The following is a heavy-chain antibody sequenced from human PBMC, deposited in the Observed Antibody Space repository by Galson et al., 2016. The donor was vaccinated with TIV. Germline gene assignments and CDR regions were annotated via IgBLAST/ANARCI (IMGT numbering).Heavy chain of an antibody. CDR2: IDWDDDK. J-gene: IGHJ4*02. D-gene: IGHD3-22*01. V-gene: IGHV2-70*11. Sequence: PALVKPTQTLTLTCTFSGFSLNTDGMCVSWIRQPPGKALEWLARIDWDDDKSYTSSLKTRLTISKDTSKNQVVLTMTNMDPVDTATYYCARISGYYDRSGQYIPRSFDYWGQGTPVTVSS. CDR1: GFSLNTDGMC. CDR3: ARISGYYDRSGQYIPRSFDY.